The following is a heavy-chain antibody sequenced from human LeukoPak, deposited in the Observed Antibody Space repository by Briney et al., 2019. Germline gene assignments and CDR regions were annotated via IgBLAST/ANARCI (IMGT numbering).Heavy chain of an antibody. D-gene: IGHD6-19*01. CDR2: MYYSGST. CDR1: GGXISSYY. CDR3: ARGHSSGWFDFDH. V-gene: IGHV4-59*08. Sequence: SETLSLTCTVSGGXISSYYWSWIRQPPGKGLDWMGYMYYSGSTNYNPSLKSRVTISVDTSKSPFSLTLSSVTAADTAVYYCARGHSSGWFDFDHWGQGTLVTVSS. J-gene: IGHJ4*02.